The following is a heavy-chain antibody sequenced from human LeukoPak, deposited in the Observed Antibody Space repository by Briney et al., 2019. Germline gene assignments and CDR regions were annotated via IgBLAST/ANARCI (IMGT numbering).Heavy chain of an antibody. J-gene: IGHJ4*02. D-gene: IGHD1-1*01. Sequence: ASVRVSCKASGYTFTSYDINWVRQAPGQGLEWMGWISANDGKTHYSEKHQGRVTMSTDTVTSTAYMELRSLRSDDTAVYYCARELHVERDDYWGQGTLVTVSS. CDR2: ISANDGKT. CDR3: ARELHVERDDY. CDR1: GYTFTSYD. V-gene: IGHV1-18*01.